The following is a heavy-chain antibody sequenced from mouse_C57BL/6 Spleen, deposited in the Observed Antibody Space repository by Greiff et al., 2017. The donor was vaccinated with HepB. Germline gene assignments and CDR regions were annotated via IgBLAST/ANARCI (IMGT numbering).Heavy chain of an antibody. CDR1: GYAFSSSW. CDR2: IYPGDGDT. J-gene: IGHJ3*01. Sequence: QVQLQQSGPELVKPGASVKISCKASGYAFSSSWMNWVKQRPGKGLEWIGRIYPGDGDTNYNGKFKGKATLTADKSSSTAYMQLSSLTSEDSAVYFCARFFHDYEGFAYWGQGTLVTVSA. D-gene: IGHD2-4*01. V-gene: IGHV1-82*01. CDR3: ARFFHDYEGFAY.